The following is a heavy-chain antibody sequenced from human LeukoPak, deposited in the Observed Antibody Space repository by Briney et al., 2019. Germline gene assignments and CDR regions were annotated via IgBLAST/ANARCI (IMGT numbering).Heavy chain of an antibody. D-gene: IGHD6-19*01. CDR3: AREGSGWGGGYYYMDV. Sequence: SETLSLTCTVSGVSISSYYWGWIRQPPGKGRKWIGYIYYSGSTDYNPSLKSRVTISVDTSKNQFSLKLSSVIAADTAVYYCAREGSGWGGGYYYMDVWGKGTTVTVSS. J-gene: IGHJ6*03. CDR1: GVSISSYY. V-gene: IGHV4-59*01. CDR2: IYYSGST.